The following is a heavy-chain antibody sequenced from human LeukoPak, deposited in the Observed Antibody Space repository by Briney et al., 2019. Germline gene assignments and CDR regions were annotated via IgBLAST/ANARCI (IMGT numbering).Heavy chain of an antibody. Sequence: RPSQTLSLTCAVSGGSISSGGYSWSWIRQPPGKGLEWIGYIYHSGSTYYNPSLKSRVTISVDRSKNQFSLKLSSVTAADTAVYYCARAKYSSSAGSGWFDPWGQGTLVTVPS. CDR1: GGSISSGGYS. D-gene: IGHD6-6*01. V-gene: IGHV4-30-2*01. CDR2: IYHSGST. J-gene: IGHJ5*02. CDR3: ARAKYSSSAGSGWFDP.